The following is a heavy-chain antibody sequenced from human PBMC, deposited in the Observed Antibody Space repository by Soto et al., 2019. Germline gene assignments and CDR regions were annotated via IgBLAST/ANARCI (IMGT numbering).Heavy chain of an antibody. V-gene: IGHV3-11*06. J-gene: IGHJ5*02. Sequence: QVQLVESGGGFVKPGGSLRLSCAASGFTFSDYSISWIRQAPGKGLEWISYSSSHYTKYADSVQGRFTVSRDNAKNSLFLQMNSLRHDDTAFYYCAREQQTGMVLGWFDTWGQGTLVTVSS. CDR3: AREQQTGMVLGWFDT. CDR1: GFTFSDYS. CDR2: SSSHYT. D-gene: IGHD1-1*01.